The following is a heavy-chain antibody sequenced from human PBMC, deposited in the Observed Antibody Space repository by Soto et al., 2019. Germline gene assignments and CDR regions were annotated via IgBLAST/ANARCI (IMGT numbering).Heavy chain of an antibody. D-gene: IGHD3-10*01. Sequence: EVQLVESGGGLVQPGGSLRLSCAASGFTVSSNYMSWVRQAPGKGLEWVSVIYSGGSTYYADSVKGRFTISRHNSKNTLYLQMNSLRAEDTAVYYCAGFNGSGSYYYYYYYYMDVWGKGTTVTVSS. CDR1: GFTVSSNY. CDR2: IYSGGST. V-gene: IGHV3-53*04. J-gene: IGHJ6*03. CDR3: AGFNGSGSYYYYYYYYMDV.